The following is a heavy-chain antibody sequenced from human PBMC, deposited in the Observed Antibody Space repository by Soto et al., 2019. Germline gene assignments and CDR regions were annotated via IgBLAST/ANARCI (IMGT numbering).Heavy chain of an antibody. CDR3: ARQRDWGRSFDI. CDR1: GGSISSYY. CDR2: IYYSGST. D-gene: IGHD7-27*01. J-gene: IGHJ3*02. Sequence: SETLSLTCTVSGGSISSYYWSWIRQPPGKGLEWIGHIYYSGSTNYNPSLKSRVTISVDTSKNQFSLKLSSVTAADTAVYYCARQRDWGRSFDIWGQGTMVTVSS. V-gene: IGHV4-59*01.